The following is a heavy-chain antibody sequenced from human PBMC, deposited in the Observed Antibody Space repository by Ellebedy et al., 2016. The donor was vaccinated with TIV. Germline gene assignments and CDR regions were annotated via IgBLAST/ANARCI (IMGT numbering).Heavy chain of an antibody. CDR3: ARVSSGSYKTDLDY. D-gene: IGHD1-26*01. CDR1: GGSISSSDW. V-gene: IGHV4-4*02. J-gene: IGHJ4*02. CDR2: IHHTGGT. Sequence: MPSETLSLTCAVSGGSISSSDWWSWVRQPPGKGLEWIGEIHHTGGTNYNPSLKSRVTISVDTSKNQFSLELSSVTAADTAVYYCARVSSGSYKTDLDYWGQGILVTVSS.